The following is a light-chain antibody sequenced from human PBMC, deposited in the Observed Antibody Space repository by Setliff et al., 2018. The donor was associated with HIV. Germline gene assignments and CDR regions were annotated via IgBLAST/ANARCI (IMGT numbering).Light chain of an antibody. CDR1: SSDIGDYNY. J-gene: IGLJ1*01. CDR2: DVN. V-gene: IGLV2-14*03. CDR3: SSYTSRATLAV. Sequence: QSALTQPASVSGSPGQSITISCTGTSSDIGDYNYVSWYQQHPGKAPKVILFDVNNRPSGISNRFSGSKSGNTASLTISGLQAEDEADYYCSSYTSRATLAVFGTGTKV.